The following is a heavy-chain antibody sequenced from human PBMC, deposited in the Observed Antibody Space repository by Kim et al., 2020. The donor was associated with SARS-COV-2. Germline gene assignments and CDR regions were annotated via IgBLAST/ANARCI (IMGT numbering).Heavy chain of an antibody. V-gene: IGHV3-30*01. J-gene: IGHJ6*02. CDR3: ASYPPGDSSGYDYYYYGMDV. D-gene: IGHD3-22*01. Sequence: RSTISRDNSKNTLYLQMNSLRAEDTAVYYCASYPPGDSSGYDYYYYGMDVWGQGTTVTVSS.